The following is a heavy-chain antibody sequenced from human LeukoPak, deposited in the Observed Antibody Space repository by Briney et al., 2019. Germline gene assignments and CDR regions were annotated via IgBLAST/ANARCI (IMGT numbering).Heavy chain of an antibody. CDR2: ISSSGSTI. J-gene: IGHJ4*02. CDR3: AGQYHDVLTGYRPLDY. V-gene: IGHV3-48*03. D-gene: IGHD3-9*01. CDR1: GFTFSSYE. Sequence: GGSLRLSCAASGFTFSSYEMNWVRQAPGKGLEWVSYISSSGSTIYYADSVKGRFTISRDNSKNTLYLQMNSLRAEDTAVYYCAGQYHDVLTGYRPLDYWGQGTLVTVSS.